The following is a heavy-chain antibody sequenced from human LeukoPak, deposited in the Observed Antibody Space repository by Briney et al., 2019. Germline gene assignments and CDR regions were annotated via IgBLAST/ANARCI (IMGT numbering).Heavy chain of an antibody. CDR2: IRYDGSSE. V-gene: IGHV3-30*02. Sequence: GGSLRLSCAASGFTFSSYGMHWVRQAPGKGLEWVAFIRYDGSSEYYADSVKGRFTISRDNAKNTLYLQMNSLRAEDTAVYYCARGGVDYWGQGTLVTVSS. CDR3: ARGGVDY. D-gene: IGHD3-16*01. J-gene: IGHJ4*02. CDR1: GFTFSSYG.